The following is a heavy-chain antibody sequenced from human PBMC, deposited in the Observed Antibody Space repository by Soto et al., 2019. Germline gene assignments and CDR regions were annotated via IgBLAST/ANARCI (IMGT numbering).Heavy chain of an antibody. CDR1: GFTFSSFA. CDR2: RSYDGGAK. V-gene: IGHV3-30-3*01. D-gene: IGHD1-26*01. CDR3: ARRTAVGAHFDY. J-gene: IGHJ4*02. Sequence: QVQLVESGGGVVQPGKSLRLSCAASGFTFSSFAMHWFRQAPGKGLEWVSVRSYDGGAKYYADSVKGRCTISRDNSKNTLYLQMNSLRPEDTAVYYCARRTAVGAHFDYWGQGTLVTVSS.